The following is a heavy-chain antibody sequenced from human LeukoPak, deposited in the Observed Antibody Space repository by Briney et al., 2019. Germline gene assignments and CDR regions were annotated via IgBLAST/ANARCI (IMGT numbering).Heavy chain of an antibody. D-gene: IGHD2-2*01. J-gene: IGHJ6*03. CDR1: GGTFSSYA. Sequence: SVKVSCKASGGTFSSYAISWVRQAPGQGLEWMGGIIPIFGTANYAQKFQGRVTITTDESTSTAYMELSSLRSEDTAVYYCASKRAAIAAPGKYYYYYYMDVWAKGPRSPSP. CDR2: IIPIFGTA. CDR3: ASKRAAIAAPGKYYYYYYMDV. V-gene: IGHV1-69*05.